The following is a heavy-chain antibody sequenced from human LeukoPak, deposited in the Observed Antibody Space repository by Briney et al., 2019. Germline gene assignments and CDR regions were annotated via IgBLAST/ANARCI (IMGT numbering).Heavy chain of an antibody. CDR3: AREGGYDSNANYHPFSDY. D-gene: IGHD4-11*01. V-gene: IGHV4-59*12. CDR1: GGSIGTYY. CDR2: IHYSGSS. Sequence: PSETLSLTCSVSGGSIGTYYWSWIRQPPGKGLEWIAYIHYSGSSNHNPSLKSRVTISEGTSKNQISLKLASVTAADTAVYYCAREGGYDSNANYHPFSDYWGQGIPVTVSS. J-gene: IGHJ4*02.